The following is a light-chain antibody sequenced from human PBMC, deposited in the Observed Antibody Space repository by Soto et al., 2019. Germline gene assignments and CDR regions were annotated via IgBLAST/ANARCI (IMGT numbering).Light chain of an antibody. J-gene: IGKJ1*01. V-gene: IGKV3-20*01. Sequence: EFVLTQTPGSLSLSPGERATLSSRASQRVSSSYLAWYQQKSGQAPRLLLYGTSSRATGIPERFSGSGSGTDFTLTISRLEPEDFAVYYCQHYGSSRTFGQGTKVDIK. CDR3: QHYGSSRT. CDR2: GTS. CDR1: QRVSSSY.